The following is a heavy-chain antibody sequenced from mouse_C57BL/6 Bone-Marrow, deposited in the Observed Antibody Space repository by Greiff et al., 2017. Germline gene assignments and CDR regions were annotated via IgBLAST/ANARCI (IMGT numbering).Heavy chain of an antibody. V-gene: IGHV5-17*01. CDR3: ARDGYYFYWYFDV. Sequence: EVQLVESGGGLVKPGGSLTLSCAASGFTFSDYGMHWVRQAPEKGLEWVAYISSGSSTIYYADTVKGRFTISRDNAKNTLFLQMTRLMSEDTAMYYCARDGYYFYWYFDVWGTGTTVTVSS. D-gene: IGHD2-3*01. J-gene: IGHJ1*03. CDR1: GFTFSDYG. CDR2: ISSGSSTI.